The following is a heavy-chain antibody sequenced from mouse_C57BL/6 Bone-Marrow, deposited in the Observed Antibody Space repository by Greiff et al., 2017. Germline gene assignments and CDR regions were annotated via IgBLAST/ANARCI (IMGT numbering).Heavy chain of an antibody. CDR1: GYTFTSYW. V-gene: IGHV1-55*01. CDR2: IYPGSGST. Sequence: QVQLQQPGAELVKPGASVQMSCKASGYTFTSYWITWVKQRPGQGLEWIGDIYPGSGSTNYNEKFKSKATLTVDPSSSTAYMQLSSLTSEDSAVYYCAREGDYYGSTYYAMDYWGQGTSVTVSS. CDR3: AREGDYYGSTYYAMDY. J-gene: IGHJ4*01. D-gene: IGHD1-1*01.